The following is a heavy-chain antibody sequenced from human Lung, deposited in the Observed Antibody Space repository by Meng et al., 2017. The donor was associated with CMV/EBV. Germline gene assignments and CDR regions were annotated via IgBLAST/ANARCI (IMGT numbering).Heavy chain of an antibody. CDR3: ARARRVAGDYLVY. J-gene: IGHJ4*02. V-gene: IGHV3-11*01. CDR1: GFTFSDYY. Sequence: GESXKISCAASGFTFSDYYMSWIRQAPGKGLEWVSYISSSGSTIYYADSVKGRFTISRDNAKNSLYLQMNSLRAEDTAVYYCARARRVAGDYLVYSGQGTLVTVSS. D-gene: IGHD6-19*01. CDR2: ISSSGSTI.